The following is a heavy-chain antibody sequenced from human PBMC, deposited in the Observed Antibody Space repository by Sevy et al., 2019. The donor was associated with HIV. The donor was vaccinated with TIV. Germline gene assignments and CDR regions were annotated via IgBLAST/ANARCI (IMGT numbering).Heavy chain of an antibody. CDR2: INHSGST. D-gene: IGHD3-3*02. CDR3: ASVSPFDP. CDR1: GGSFSGYY. Sequence: SENLSLTCAVYGGSFSGYYWTWIRQPPGKGLEWIGEINHSGSTNYNPSLKSRVTISVDTTKNQFSLKLSSVTAADTAMYYCASVSPFDPWGQGTLVTVSS. V-gene: IGHV4-34*01. J-gene: IGHJ5*02.